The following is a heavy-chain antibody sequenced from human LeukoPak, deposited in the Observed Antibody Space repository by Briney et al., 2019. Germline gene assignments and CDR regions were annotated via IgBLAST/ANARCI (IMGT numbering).Heavy chain of an antibody. J-gene: IGHJ6*02. D-gene: IGHD2-21*01. Sequence: PSETLSLTCAVYGGSFSGYYWSWIRQPPGKGLEWIGEINHSGSTNYNPSLKSRVTISVDTSKNQFSLKLSSVTAADTAVYYCARPLFFDGMDVWGQGTTVTVSS. CDR2: INHSGST. CDR3: ARPLFFDGMDV. CDR1: GGSFSGYY. V-gene: IGHV4-34*01.